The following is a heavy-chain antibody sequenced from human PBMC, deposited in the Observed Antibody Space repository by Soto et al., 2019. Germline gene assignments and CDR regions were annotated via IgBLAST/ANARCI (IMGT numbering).Heavy chain of an antibody. CDR3: ASGSGWYSTAFEI. V-gene: IGHV1-18*01. Sequence: QVQLMQSGAEVKKPGASVKVSCKASGYTFTTYGINWVRQAPGQGLEWMGWIIPYNGNTNYAQKLQGRVTMTTDTSTSTAYVELRSLRSDDTAVYYCASGSGWYSTAFEIWGQGTKVTVSS. J-gene: IGHJ3*02. CDR2: IIPYNGNT. D-gene: IGHD6-19*01. CDR1: GYTFTTYG.